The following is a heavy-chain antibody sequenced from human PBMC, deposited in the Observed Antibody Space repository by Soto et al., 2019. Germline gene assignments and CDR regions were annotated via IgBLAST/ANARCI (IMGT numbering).Heavy chain of an antibody. V-gene: IGHV4-59*08. CDR1: GGSISSYY. Sequence: TSETLSLTCTVSGGSISSYYWSWIRQPPGKGLEWIGYIYYSGSTNYNPSLKSRVTISVDTSKNQFSLKLSSVTAAGTAVYYCGRLGGAYSRRDFDYWGQGTLVTVSS. D-gene: IGHD6-13*01. CDR2: IYYSGST. J-gene: IGHJ4*02. CDR3: GRLGGAYSRRDFDY.